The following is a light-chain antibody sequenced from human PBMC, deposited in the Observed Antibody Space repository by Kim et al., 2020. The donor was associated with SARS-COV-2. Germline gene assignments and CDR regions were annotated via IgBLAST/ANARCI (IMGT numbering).Light chain of an antibody. CDR2: RNK. V-gene: IGLV1-47*01. CDR3: AAWDDSLSCYV. CDR1: SPNVGSNY. J-gene: IGLJ1*01. Sequence: QSVLTQPPSASGTPGQRVTISCSGGSPNVGSNYDYWYQHLSRTAPKLLIYRNKQRPSGVPDRFSGSNTATSTSLAISGLRSEDEADYYYAAWDDSLSCYVFGSGTKVTVL.